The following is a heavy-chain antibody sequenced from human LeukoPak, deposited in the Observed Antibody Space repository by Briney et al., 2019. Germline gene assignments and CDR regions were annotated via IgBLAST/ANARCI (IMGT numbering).Heavy chain of an antibody. V-gene: IGHV3-33*08. CDR2: IWYDGSNK. J-gene: IGHJ4*02. Sequence: GGSLRLSCAASGFTFRSYAMSGVRQAPGKGLEWVAVIWYDGSNKYYADSVKGRFTISRDNSNNTLYLQMNSLRAEDTAVYYCARAYCGGDGFPDCWGQGTLVTVSS. CDR1: GFTFRSYA. CDR3: ARAYCGGDGFPDC. D-gene: IGHD2-21*02.